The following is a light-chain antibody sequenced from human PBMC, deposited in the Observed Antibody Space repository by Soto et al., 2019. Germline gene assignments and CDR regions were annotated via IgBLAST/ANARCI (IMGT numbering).Light chain of an antibody. V-gene: IGKV3-15*01. CDR2: AAS. CDR3: QQYSTWPRT. CDR1: QSVRSN. J-gene: IGKJ1*01. Sequence: EIVMTQSLATLSVSPGEGATLSCRASQSVRSNLAWYQQRPGQAPRLLIFAASTRATAIPARFRGSGSGTEFTLTISSLQSEDFAVYYCQQYSTWPRTFGQGTKVEIK.